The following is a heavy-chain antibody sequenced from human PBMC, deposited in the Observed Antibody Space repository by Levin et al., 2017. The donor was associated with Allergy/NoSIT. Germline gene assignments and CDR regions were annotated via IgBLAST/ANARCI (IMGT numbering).Heavy chain of an antibody. CDR3: AKAGPG. Sequence: GESLKISCAASGFTFSSYGMHWVRQAPGKGLEWVAVISYDGSNKYYADSVKGRFTISRDNSKNTLYLQMNSLRAEDTAVYYCAKAGPGWGQGTLVTVSS. CDR2: ISYDGSNK. V-gene: IGHV3-30*18. J-gene: IGHJ4*02. CDR1: GFTFSSYG.